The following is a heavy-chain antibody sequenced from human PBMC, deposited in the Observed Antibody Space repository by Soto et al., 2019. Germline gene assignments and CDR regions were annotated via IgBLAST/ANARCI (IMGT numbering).Heavy chain of an antibody. CDR2: IKEDATQK. CDR1: GFTSRGFW. Sequence: GGSLRLSCVGSGFTSRGFWMGWVRQAPGKGLEWVANIKEDATQKNYVDSVRGRFTISRDTATISLYLQMNSLRAEDTAVYYCTRDQFWGQGTLVTVSS. CDR3: TRDQF. J-gene: IGHJ4*02. V-gene: IGHV3-7*05.